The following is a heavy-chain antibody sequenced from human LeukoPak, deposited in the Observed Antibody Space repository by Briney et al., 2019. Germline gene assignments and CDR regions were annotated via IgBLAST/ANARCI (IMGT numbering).Heavy chain of an antibody. V-gene: IGHV3-30*02. CDR3: ARPYSSSWESFHY. CDR2: IRYDGSNK. Sequence: GGSLRLSCAASGFTFSNYGMHWVRQAPGKGLEWVAFIRYDGSNKYYAESVKGRFTISRDNSKNTLDLQMNSLRPEDTALYYCARPYSSSWESFHYWGQGTLVTVSS. D-gene: IGHD6-13*01. CDR1: GFTFSNYG. J-gene: IGHJ4*02.